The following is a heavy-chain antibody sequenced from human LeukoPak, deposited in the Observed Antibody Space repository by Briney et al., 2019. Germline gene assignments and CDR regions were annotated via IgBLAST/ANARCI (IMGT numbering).Heavy chain of an antibody. V-gene: IGHV1-2*02. D-gene: IGHD3-22*01. J-gene: IGHJ3*02. CDR2: IDPDSGGA. CDR1: GYTFIGYY. Sequence: GASVKVSCKASGYTFIGYYIHWVRQAPGQGLEWMGCIDPDSGGAKYAQKFQGRVTMTRDTSINTAYVELSSLRSDDTAVYYCAREYYDSSGIKYAFNIWGQGTMVTVSS. CDR3: AREYYDSSGIKYAFNI.